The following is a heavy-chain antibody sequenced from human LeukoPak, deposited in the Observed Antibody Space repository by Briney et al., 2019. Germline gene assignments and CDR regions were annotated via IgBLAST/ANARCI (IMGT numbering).Heavy chain of an antibody. CDR1: GFTFSSYS. Sequence: GGSLRLSCAASGFTFSSYSMNWVRQAPGKGLELVSSISSSSSYIYYADSVKGRFTISRDNAKNSLYLQMNSLRAEDTAVYYCARALRFHDAFDIWGQGTMVTVSS. D-gene: IGHD2-15*01. CDR2: ISSSSSYI. CDR3: ARALRFHDAFDI. V-gene: IGHV3-21*01. J-gene: IGHJ3*02.